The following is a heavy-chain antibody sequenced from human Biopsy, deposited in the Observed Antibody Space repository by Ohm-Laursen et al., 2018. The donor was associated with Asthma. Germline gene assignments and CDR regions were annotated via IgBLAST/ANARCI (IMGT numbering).Heavy chain of an antibody. D-gene: IGHD3-9*01. J-gene: IGHJ3*01. CDR3: ARTYYDFLTGQINDAFAL. Sequence: SSVKVSCKVSGYTFIHFAIHWVRQAPGQRLEWMGWINAGDGNTKYSQKFQGRVTITRDTSASTAYMDLRSLRSEDTAMYYCARTYYDFLTGQINDAFALWGQGTMVTVSS. CDR1: GYTFIHFA. CDR2: INAGDGNT. V-gene: IGHV1-3*01.